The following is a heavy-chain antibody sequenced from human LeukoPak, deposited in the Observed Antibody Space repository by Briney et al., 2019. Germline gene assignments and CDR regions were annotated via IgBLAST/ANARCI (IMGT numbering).Heavy chain of an antibody. Sequence: GGSLRLSCAASGFTFDDYGMSWVRQAPGKGLEWVSGINWNGGSTGYADSVKGRFTISRDNAKSSLYLQMNSLRAEDTAVYYCARDRSYLGYSGYDWDYWGQGTLVTVSS. CDR2: INWNGGST. D-gene: IGHD5-12*01. J-gene: IGHJ4*02. CDR3: ARDRSYLGYSGYDWDY. V-gene: IGHV3-20*04. CDR1: GFTFDDYG.